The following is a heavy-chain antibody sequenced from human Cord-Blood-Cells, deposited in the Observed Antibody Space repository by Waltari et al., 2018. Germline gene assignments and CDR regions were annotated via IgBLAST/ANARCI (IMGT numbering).Heavy chain of an antibody. D-gene: IGHD3-10*01. CDR2: INPNSGGT. V-gene: IGHV1-2*02. Sequence: QAQLVQSGAEVKKPGASVKVSCKASGYTFTGYYMHWVAQAPGQGLEWMGWINPNSGGTNYAQKFQGRVTMTRDTSISTAYMELSRLRSDDTAVYYCARIRFKAFNYFDYWGQGTLVTVSS. CDR1: GYTFTGYY. CDR3: ARIRFKAFNYFDY. J-gene: IGHJ4*02.